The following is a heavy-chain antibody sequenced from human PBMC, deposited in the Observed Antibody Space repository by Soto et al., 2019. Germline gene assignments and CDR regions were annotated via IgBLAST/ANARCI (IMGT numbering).Heavy chain of an antibody. J-gene: IGHJ6*02. CDR2: IYHSGST. V-gene: IGHV4-38-2*01. CDR3: AVVSDYYYYYGMDV. D-gene: IGHD2-2*01. CDR1: GYSISSGYY. Sequence: SETLSLTCAVSGYSISSGYYWGWIRQPPGKGLEWIGSIYHSGSTYYNPSLKSRVTISVDTSKNQFSPKLSSVTAADTAVYYCAVVSDYYYYYGMDVWGQGTTVTVSS.